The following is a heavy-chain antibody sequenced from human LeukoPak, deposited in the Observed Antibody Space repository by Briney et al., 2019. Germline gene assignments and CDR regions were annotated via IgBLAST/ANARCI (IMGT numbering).Heavy chain of an antibody. Sequence: SETLSLTCTVSGGSISSGGYYWSWIRQHPGKGLEWIGYIYYSGSTYYNPSLKSRVTISVDTSKNQFSLKLSSVTAADTAVYYCATQYSSSFAIGYYFDYWGQGTLVTVSS. CDR3: ATQYSSSFAIGYYFDY. CDR1: GGSISSGGYY. CDR2: IYYSGST. D-gene: IGHD6-6*01. J-gene: IGHJ4*02. V-gene: IGHV4-31*03.